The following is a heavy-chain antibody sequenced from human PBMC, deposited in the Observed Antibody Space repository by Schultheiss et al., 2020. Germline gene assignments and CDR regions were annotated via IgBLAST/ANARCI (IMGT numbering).Heavy chain of an antibody. D-gene: IGHD3-16*01. CDR2: IYPGDSDT. Sequence: GGSLRLSCKGSGYSFTSYWIGWVRQMPGKGLEWMGIIYPGDSDTRYSPSFQGQVTISADKSISTAYLQWSRLKASDTAMYYCARVEGGSPYNFDYWGQGTLVTVSS. J-gene: IGHJ4*02. CDR3: ARVEGGSPYNFDY. V-gene: IGHV5-51*01. CDR1: GYSFTSYW.